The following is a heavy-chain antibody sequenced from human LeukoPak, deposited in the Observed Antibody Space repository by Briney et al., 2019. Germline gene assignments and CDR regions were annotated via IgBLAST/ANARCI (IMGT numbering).Heavy chain of an antibody. Sequence: PGGSLRLSCAASRLSLSNYGMHWVRQAPGKGLEWVAYIRYDGSDAGSSQYYSDSVRGRFTISRDNSKNTVYLQMNNLRTEDTAVYYCARCGDSSICYKGWFDPWGQGTLVTVSS. D-gene: IGHD2-2*01. CDR2: IRYDGSDAGSSQ. J-gene: IGHJ5*02. V-gene: IGHV3-30*02. CDR3: ARCGDSSICYKGWFDP. CDR1: RLSLSNYG.